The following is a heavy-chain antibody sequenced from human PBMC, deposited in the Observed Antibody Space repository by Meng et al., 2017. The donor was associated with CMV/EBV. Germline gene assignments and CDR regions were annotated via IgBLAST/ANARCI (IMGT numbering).Heavy chain of an antibody. D-gene: IGHD2-21*01. CDR3: ARDRSQYCGGDCYYPYYYYGMDV. J-gene: IGHJ6*02. Sequence: GESLKISCAASGFTFSDYYMSWIRQAPGKGLEWVSYISSSGSTIYYADSVKGRFTTSRDNAKNSLYLQMNSLRAEDTAVYYCARDRSQYCGGDCYYPYYYYGMDVWGQGTTVTVSS. V-gene: IGHV3-11*01. CDR1: GFTFSDYY. CDR2: ISSSGSTI.